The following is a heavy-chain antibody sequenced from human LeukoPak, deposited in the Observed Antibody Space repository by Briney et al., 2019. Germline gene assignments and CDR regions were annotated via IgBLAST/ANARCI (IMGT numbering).Heavy chain of an antibody. CDR2: ISSSSITI. V-gene: IGHV3-48*04. Sequence: GGSLRLSCAASRFTFSSYSLNWVRQAPGKGLEWVSFISSSSITIYYADSVKGRFTISRDNAEKSLYLQMNSLRAEDTAVYYCARDRGGSYSAIDYWGQGTLVTVST. J-gene: IGHJ4*02. D-gene: IGHD2-15*01. CDR3: ARDRGGSYSAIDY. CDR1: RFTFSSYS.